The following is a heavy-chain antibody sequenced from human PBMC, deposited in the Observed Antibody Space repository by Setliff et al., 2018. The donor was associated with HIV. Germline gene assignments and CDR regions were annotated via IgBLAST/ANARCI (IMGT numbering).Heavy chain of an antibody. J-gene: IGHJ5*02. CDR1: GFSFSNAW. CDR2: IKSKVDGETT. CDR3: TTEGANSPAYH. Sequence: GSLRLSCVGYGFSFSNAWLSWVRQAPGKGLEWVARIKSKVDGETTDHAAPVKGRFTVSRDDSENTLYLQMNSLKTEDTGVYYCTTEGANSPAYHWGQGTLVTV. V-gene: IGHV3-15*05.